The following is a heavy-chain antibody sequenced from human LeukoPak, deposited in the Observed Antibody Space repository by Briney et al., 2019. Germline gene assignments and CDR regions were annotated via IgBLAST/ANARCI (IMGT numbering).Heavy chain of an antibody. D-gene: IGHD1-26*01. CDR2: IDWDDDK. V-gene: IGHV2-70*11. CDR3: ARSSGSYYYFDY. J-gene: IGHJ4*02. Sequence: SGPALVKPTQTLTLTCTFSGFSLSTSGMCVSWIRQPPGKALEWLARIDWDDDKYYSTSLKTRLTISKDTSKNQVVLTMTNMDPVDTATYYCARSSGSYYYFDYWGQGTLVTVSS. CDR1: GFSLSTSGMC.